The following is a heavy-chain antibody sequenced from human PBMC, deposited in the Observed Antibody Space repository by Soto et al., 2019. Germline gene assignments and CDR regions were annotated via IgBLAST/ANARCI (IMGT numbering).Heavy chain of an antibody. Sequence: EVQLVESGGGLVKPGGSLRLSCAASGFTFSSYSMNWVRQAPGKGLEWVSSISSSSSYIYYADSVKGRFTISRDNAKNSLYLQMNSLRAEDPAVYYCAREGVQHGSGPYYYYGMDVWGQGTTVTVSS. D-gene: IGHD3-10*01. V-gene: IGHV3-21*01. CDR1: GFTFSSYS. CDR2: ISSSSSYI. J-gene: IGHJ6*02. CDR3: AREGVQHGSGPYYYYGMDV.